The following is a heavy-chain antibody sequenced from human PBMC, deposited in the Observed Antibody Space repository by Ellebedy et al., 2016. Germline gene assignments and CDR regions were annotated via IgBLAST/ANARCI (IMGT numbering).Heavy chain of an antibody. J-gene: IGHJ4*02. CDR1: GYSISSGYY. Sequence: SETLSLXXTVSGYSISSGYYWGWIRQPPGKGLEWIGSIYHSGSTYYNPSLKSRVTISVDTSKNQFSLKLSSVTAADTAVYYCARDLTYYYGSGSYWGQGTLVTVSS. V-gene: IGHV4-38-2*02. D-gene: IGHD3-10*01. CDR2: IYHSGST. CDR3: ARDLTYYYGSGSY.